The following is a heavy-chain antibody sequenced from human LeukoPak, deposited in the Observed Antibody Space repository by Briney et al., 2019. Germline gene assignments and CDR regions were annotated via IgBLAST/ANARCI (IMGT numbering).Heavy chain of an antibody. D-gene: IGHD6-13*01. CDR3: ARPRKAAAGIHYFDY. Sequence: GGSLRLSCAASGFTFSSYAMHWVRQAPGKGLEWVAVISYDGSNKYYADSVKGRFTISRDNSKNTLYLQMNSLRAEDTAVYYCARPRKAAAGIHYFDYWGQGTLVTVSS. CDR1: GFTFSSYA. J-gene: IGHJ4*02. V-gene: IGHV3-30-3*01. CDR2: ISYDGSNK.